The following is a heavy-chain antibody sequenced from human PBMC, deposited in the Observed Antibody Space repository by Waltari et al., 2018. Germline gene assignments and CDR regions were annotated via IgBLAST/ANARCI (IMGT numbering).Heavy chain of an antibody. CDR1: GYTFTSYG. Sequence: QVQLVQSGAEVKKPGASVKVSCKASGYTFTSYGISWVRQAPGHGLEWMGWISAYNGNTNYAQKLQGRVTMTTDTSTSTAYMELRSLRSDDTAVYYCAREVTLGYCSGGSCLKNWFDPWGQGTLVTVSS. CDR3: AREVTLGYCSGGSCLKNWFDP. CDR2: ISAYNGNT. V-gene: IGHV1-18*01. J-gene: IGHJ5*02. D-gene: IGHD2-15*01.